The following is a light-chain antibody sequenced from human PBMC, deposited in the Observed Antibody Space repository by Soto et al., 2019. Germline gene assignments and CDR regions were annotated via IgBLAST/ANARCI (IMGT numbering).Light chain of an antibody. Sequence: SVLTPPPSSSVSPGQSAAISCPGTSSDFGGYNYVSWYQQPPDKAPKNIISEVSRPPSGVPERFSGSKSGNTASLTVSGLQADDEGHYYCSSYAGSNNFVFGTGTKGTVL. J-gene: IGLJ1*01. CDR1: SSDFGGYNY. CDR2: EVS. CDR3: SSYAGSNNFV. V-gene: IGLV2-8*01.